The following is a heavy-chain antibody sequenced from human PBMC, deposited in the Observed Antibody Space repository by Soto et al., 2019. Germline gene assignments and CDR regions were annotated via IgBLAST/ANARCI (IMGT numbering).Heavy chain of an antibody. V-gene: IGHV4-34*01. Sequence: SETLSLTCAVYGGSFSGYYWSWIRQPPGKGLEWIGEINHSGSTNYNPSLKSRVTISVDTSKNQFSLKLSSVTAADTAVYYCARGGGMTTAQNYYYYGMDVWGQGTTVTVSS. CDR3: ARGGGMTTAQNYYYYGMDV. CDR2: INHSGST. CDR1: GGSFSGYY. D-gene: IGHD4-4*01. J-gene: IGHJ6*02.